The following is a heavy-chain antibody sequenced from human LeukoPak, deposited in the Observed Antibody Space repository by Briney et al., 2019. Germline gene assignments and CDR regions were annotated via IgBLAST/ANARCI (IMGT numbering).Heavy chain of an antibody. CDR3: ARDDSVTAGGWFDP. V-gene: IGHV1-46*01. Sequence: ASVKVSCKASGYTFTSYYMHWVRQAPGHGLEWMGLINPTGGSTGYAQKFQGRVTMTTDTSTNTAYMELRSLRSDDTAVYYCARDDSVTAGGWFDPWGQGTLVTVSS. CDR1: GYTFTSYY. D-gene: IGHD3-16*01. J-gene: IGHJ5*02. CDR2: INPTGGST.